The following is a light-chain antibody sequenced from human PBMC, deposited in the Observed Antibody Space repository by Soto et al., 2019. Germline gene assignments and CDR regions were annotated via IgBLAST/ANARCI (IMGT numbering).Light chain of an antibody. CDR3: QKYYSTPRT. Sequence: IVMTQSPDSLAVSLCERATINCKSSQSVLYSSNNKNYLAWYQQKPGQPPKLLIYWASTRDSGVPARLSGGGSGTDLNLTISRLQAADVAVYYCQKYYSTPRTFGQGTRLEIK. CDR2: WAS. V-gene: IGKV4-1*01. J-gene: IGKJ5*01. CDR1: QSVLYSSNNKNY.